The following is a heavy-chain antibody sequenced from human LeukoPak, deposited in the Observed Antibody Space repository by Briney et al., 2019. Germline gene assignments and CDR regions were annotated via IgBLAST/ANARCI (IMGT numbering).Heavy chain of an antibody. V-gene: IGHV3-33*01. CDR3: ARQYCSSTSCHYGMDV. J-gene: IGHJ6*02. Sequence: PGRSLRLSCAASGFTFSSYCMHWVRQAPGKGLEWVAVIWYDGSNKYYADSVKGRFTISRDNSKNTLYLQMNSLRAEDTAVYYCARQYCSSTSCHYGMDVWGQGTTVTVSS. CDR1: GFTFSSYC. D-gene: IGHD2-2*01. CDR2: IWYDGSNK.